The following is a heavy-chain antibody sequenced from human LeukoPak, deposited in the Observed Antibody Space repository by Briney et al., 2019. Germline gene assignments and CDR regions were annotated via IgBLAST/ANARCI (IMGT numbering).Heavy chain of an antibody. J-gene: IGHJ4*02. CDR3: ARGIAVAGTDYFDY. CDR1: GGSISSGDYY. CDR2: IYYSGST. Sequence: PSETLSLTCTVSGGSISSGDYYWSWIRQPPGKGLEWIGYIYYSGSTYYNPSLKSRVTISVDTSKNQFSLKLSSVTAADTAVYYCARGIAVAGTDYFDYWGQGTLVTVSS. D-gene: IGHD6-19*01. V-gene: IGHV4-30-4*01.